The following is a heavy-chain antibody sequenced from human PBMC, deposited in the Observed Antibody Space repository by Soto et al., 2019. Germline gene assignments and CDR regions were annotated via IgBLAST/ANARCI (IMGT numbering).Heavy chain of an antibody. Sequence: SETLSLTCAVYGGSFSGYYWSWIRQPPGKGLEWIGEINHSGSTNYNPSLKSRVTISVDTSKNQFSLKLSSVTAADTAVYYCARGLSVLVREIPHANYYYYYMDVWGKGTTVTVSS. CDR3: ARGLSVLVREIPHANYYYYYMDV. D-gene: IGHD3-10*01. CDR2: INHSGST. J-gene: IGHJ6*03. CDR1: GGSFSGYY. V-gene: IGHV4-34*01.